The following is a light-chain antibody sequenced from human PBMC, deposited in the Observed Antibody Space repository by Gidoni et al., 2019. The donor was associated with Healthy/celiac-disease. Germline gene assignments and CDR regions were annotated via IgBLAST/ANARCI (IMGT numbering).Light chain of an antibody. CDR2: WAS. CDR3: QQYYSTLYT. Sequence: DIVMTQSPDSLAVSLGERATINCKSSQSVLYSSNNKNYLAWYQQEPGQPPKLLIYWASTRESGVPDRFSGSGSGTDFTLTISSLQAEDVAVYYCQQYYSTLYTFGQXTKLEIK. CDR1: QSVLYSSNNKNY. J-gene: IGKJ2*01. V-gene: IGKV4-1*01.